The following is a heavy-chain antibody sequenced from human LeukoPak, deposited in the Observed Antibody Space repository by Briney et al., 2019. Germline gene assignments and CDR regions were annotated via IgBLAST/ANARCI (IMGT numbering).Heavy chain of an antibody. D-gene: IGHD6-6*01. J-gene: IGHJ5*02. CDR2: IYYSGST. CDR1: GGSISSYD. V-gene: IGHV4-59*01. CDR3: ARVALYSSSSYWFDP. Sequence: NPSETLSLTCTVSGGSISSYDWSWLRQPPGKGLEWMGYIYYSGSTNYNPSLKSRVTISVDTSKNQFSLKLSSVTAADTAVYYCARVALYSSSSYWFDPWGQGTLVTVSS.